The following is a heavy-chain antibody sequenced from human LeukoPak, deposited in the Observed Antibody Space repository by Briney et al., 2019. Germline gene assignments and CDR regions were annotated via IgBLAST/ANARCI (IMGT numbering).Heavy chain of an antibody. Sequence: SETLSLTCAVYGGSFSGYYWSWIRQPPGKGLEWIGEINHSGSTNYNPSLKSRVTISVDPSKNQISLKLSSVTAADTAVYYLSRGRGKYYYMDVWGKGTTVTVSS. CDR3: SRGRGKYYYMDV. CDR2: INHSGST. V-gene: IGHV4-34*01. J-gene: IGHJ6*03. CDR1: GGSFSGYY. D-gene: IGHD5-12*01.